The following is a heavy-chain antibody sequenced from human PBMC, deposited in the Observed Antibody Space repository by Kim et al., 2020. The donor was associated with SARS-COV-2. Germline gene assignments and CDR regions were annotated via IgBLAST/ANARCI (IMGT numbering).Heavy chain of an antibody. CDR3: ARDAGGSAAAGMDV. CDR2: IGSRGTYK. CDR1: GFTFSIFS. J-gene: IGHJ2*01. D-gene: IGHD6-13*01. V-gene: IGHV3-21*01. Sequence: GGSLRLSCAASGFTFSIFSMNWVRQAPGKGLEWVSSIGSRGTYKYYADSLKGRFTTSRDNAKNSVYLQMNSLRAEDTAVYYCARDAGGSAAAGMDVWGRGTRVIVSA.